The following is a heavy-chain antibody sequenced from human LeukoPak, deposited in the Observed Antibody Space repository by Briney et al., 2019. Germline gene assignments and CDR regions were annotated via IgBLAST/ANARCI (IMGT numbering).Heavy chain of an antibody. J-gene: IGHJ2*01. CDR1: GFIFSNSW. D-gene: IGHD4-17*01. CDR3: ARGGNHGDYWYFDL. CDR2: IKQDGSEK. V-gene: IGHV3-7*01. Sequence: PGGSLRLSCAGSGFIFSNSWMGWARQGPGKGPEWVANIKQDGSEKYYVDSVKGRFTISRDNAETSLHLQMNSLRAEDTAVYYCARGGNHGDYWYFDLWGRGTLVTVSS.